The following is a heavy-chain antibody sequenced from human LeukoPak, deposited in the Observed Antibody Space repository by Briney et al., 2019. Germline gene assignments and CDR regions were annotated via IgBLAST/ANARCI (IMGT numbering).Heavy chain of an antibody. V-gene: IGHV3-23*01. CDR1: GFTFSSYA. D-gene: IGHD3-22*01. Sequence: GGSLRLSCAASGFTFSSYAMSWVRQAPGKGLEWVSSISGSGGSTHYADSVKGRFTISRDNSKNTLYLQMNSLRAEDTAVYYCAKGTYYYDSSGYSRFDYWGQGTLVTVSS. J-gene: IGHJ4*02. CDR3: AKGTYYYDSSGYSRFDY. CDR2: ISGSGGST.